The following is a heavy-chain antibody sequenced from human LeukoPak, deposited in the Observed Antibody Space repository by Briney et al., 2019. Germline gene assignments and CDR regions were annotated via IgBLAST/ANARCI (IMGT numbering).Heavy chain of an antibody. CDR1: GGSISSHY. CDR2: IYHSGST. CDR3: ARGGRITMVRGVTEFDY. J-gene: IGHJ4*02. V-gene: IGHV4-59*06. Sequence: SETLSLTCTVSGGSISSHYWSWIRQHPGKGLEWIGYIYHSGSTYYNPSLKSRVTISVGTSKNQFSLKLSSVTAADTAVYYCARGGRITMVRGVTEFDYWGQGTLVTVSS. D-gene: IGHD3-10*01.